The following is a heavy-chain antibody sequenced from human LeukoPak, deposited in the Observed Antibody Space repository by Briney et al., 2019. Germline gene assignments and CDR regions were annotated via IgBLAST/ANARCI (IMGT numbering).Heavy chain of an antibody. CDR3: ARDGRAWYY. D-gene: IGHD1-14*01. J-gene: IGHJ4*02. Sequence: GGTLRLSCAPSGFTFTSYWMTWVLQAPGKGLEWVANIKQDGSETYYADSVKGRCTISRDNAKNSLYLQMNSLRAEDTAVYYCARDGRAWYYWGQGTLVTVSS. CDR2: IKQDGSET. CDR1: GFTFTSYW. V-gene: IGHV3-7*01.